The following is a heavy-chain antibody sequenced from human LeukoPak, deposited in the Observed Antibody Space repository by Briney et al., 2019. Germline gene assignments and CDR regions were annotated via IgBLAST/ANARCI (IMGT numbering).Heavy chain of an antibody. Sequence: PGGSLRLSCAASGFTFSSYAMHWVRQAPGKGLEGVAVISYDGSNKYYADSVKGRFTISRDNSKNTLYLQMNSLRAEDTAVYYCARGLIWFGEPTYYYYGMDVWGQGTTVTVSS. V-gene: IGHV3-30*04. D-gene: IGHD3-10*01. CDR2: ISYDGSNK. J-gene: IGHJ6*02. CDR1: GFTFSSYA. CDR3: ARGLIWFGEPTYYYYGMDV.